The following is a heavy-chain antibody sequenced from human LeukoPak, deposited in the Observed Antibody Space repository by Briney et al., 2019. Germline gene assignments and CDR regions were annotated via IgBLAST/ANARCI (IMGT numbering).Heavy chain of an antibody. CDR1: GGSISSSSYY. CDR3: ASLRPDHDRVLLWFADYYYYYMDV. D-gene: IGHD3-10*01. Sequence: SETLSLTCTVSGGSISSSSYYWGWIRQPPGKGLEWIGSIYHSGSTYYNPSLKSRVTISVDTSKNQFSLKLSSVTAADTAVYYCASLRPDHDRVLLWFADYYYYYMDVWGKGTTVTVSS. V-gene: IGHV4-39*07. CDR2: IYHSGST. J-gene: IGHJ6*03.